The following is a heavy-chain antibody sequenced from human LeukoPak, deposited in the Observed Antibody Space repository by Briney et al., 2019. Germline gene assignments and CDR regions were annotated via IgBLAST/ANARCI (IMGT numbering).Heavy chain of an antibody. CDR2: INPKSGDA. CDR1: GSTFSDYH. Sequence: ASVKVSCKASGSTFSDYHINWVRQVSGQGPEWMGWINPKSGDAKYGQAFQGRVTMTRDTSISTASIELDRLRSDDTAIYYCARGSFVTSPSYWGQGTLVTVSS. V-gene: IGHV1-2*02. J-gene: IGHJ4*02. D-gene: IGHD3-16*02. CDR3: ARGSFVTSPSY.